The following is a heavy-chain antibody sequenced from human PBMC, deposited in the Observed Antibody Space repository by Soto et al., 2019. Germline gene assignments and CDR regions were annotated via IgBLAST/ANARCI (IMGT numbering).Heavy chain of an antibody. Sequence: PGGSLRLSCAAFGFTFSSYAMSWISHAPGKGLEWVSAISGSGGSTYYADSVKGRFTISRDNSKNTLYLQMNSLRAEDTAVYYCAKGGGSSRYPPHNWFHPWGQGTLLTVSS. D-gene: IGHD6-13*01. CDR2: ISGSGGST. CDR3: AKGGGSSRYPPHNWFHP. J-gene: IGHJ5*02. V-gene: IGHV3-23*01. CDR1: GFTFSSYA.